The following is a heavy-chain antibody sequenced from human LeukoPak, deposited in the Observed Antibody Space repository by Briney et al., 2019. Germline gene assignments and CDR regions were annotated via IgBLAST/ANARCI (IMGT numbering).Heavy chain of an antibody. D-gene: IGHD3-9*01. CDR3: ARWGDYDILTGYYDSDY. CDR2: IVGSGGST. V-gene: IGHV3-23*01. CDR1: GFTFSNYA. J-gene: IGHJ4*02. Sequence: GGSLRLSCAASGFTFSNYALSWVRQAPGKGLEWVSAIVGSGGSTYYADSVKGRFTISRDNPKNTLYLQMNSLRAEDTAVYYCARWGDYDILTGYYDSDYWGQGTLVTVSS.